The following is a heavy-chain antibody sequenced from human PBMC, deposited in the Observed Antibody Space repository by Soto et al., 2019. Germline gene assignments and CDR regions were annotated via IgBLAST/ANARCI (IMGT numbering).Heavy chain of an antibody. Sequence: QVQLEQSGAEVKKPGSSVKVSCKASGVTSSTHTITWVRQAPGQGLEWMGGIIPLFGTGHKAQKFQGRITIIADKSTSTAYMELSSLRSEDTAVYFCASGSVMGADHWGQGTLVTVSS. CDR3: ASGSVMGADH. CDR2: IIPLFGTG. V-gene: IGHV1-69*06. CDR1: GVTSSTHT. D-gene: IGHD3-16*01. J-gene: IGHJ5*02.